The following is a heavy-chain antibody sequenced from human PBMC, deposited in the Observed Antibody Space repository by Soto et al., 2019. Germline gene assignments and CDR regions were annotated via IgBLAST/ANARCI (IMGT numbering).Heavy chain of an antibody. Sequence: QVQLVESGGGVVQPGRSLRLSCAASGFTFSSYGMHWVRQAPGKGLEWVAVISYDGSNKYYADSVKGRFTISRDNSKNSVYLQRNSLRAEDMAVYYCAKDSIGVAGTTSFDCWGQGTLVTVSS. CDR1: GFTFSSYG. V-gene: IGHV3-30*18. CDR3: AKDSIGVAGTTSFDC. CDR2: ISYDGSNK. D-gene: IGHD6-19*01. J-gene: IGHJ4*02.